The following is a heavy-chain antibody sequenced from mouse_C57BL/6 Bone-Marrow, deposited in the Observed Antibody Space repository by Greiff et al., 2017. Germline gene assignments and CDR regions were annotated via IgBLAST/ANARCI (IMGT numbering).Heavy chain of an antibody. J-gene: IGHJ4*01. CDR3: SRSRLGRSTIVPYSIDY. Sequence: EVMLVESGGGLVKPGGSLKLSCAASGFTFSSYAMSWVRQTPEKRLEWVATISDGGSYTYYPDNVKGRFTISRDTAKNNLSLQMSHLKSDDTPIYYCSRSRLGRSTIVPYSIDYWGQGTSVTVSS. V-gene: IGHV5-4*03. CDR2: ISDGGSYT. D-gene: IGHD2-1*01. CDR1: GFTFSSYA.